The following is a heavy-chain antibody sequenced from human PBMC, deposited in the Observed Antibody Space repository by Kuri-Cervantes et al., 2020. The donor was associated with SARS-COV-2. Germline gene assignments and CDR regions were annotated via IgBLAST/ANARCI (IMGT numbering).Heavy chain of an antibody. J-gene: IGHJ5*02. Sequence: GSLRLSCTVSGASISNSYWNWIRHPAGKPLQWIGRISGRGDTIYSPSLKSRASMSVVTSKNQFSLTLTSVTAADTAVYYCVGVLSNWFDPWGQGTLVTVSS. CDR1: GASISNSY. V-gene: IGHV4-4*07. CDR3: VGVLSNWFDP. CDR2: ISGRGDT. D-gene: IGHD2/OR15-2a*01.